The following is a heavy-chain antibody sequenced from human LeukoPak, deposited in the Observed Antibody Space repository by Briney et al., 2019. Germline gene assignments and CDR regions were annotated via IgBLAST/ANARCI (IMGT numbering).Heavy chain of an antibody. Sequence: SETLSLTCTVSGGSISSGGYYGSWIRQPPGKGLEWIGYIYHSGSTYYNPSLKSRVTISVDRSKNQFSLRLNSVTAADTAVYFCARIYAGGSFFDYWGQGTLVTVSS. D-gene: IGHD3-10*01. CDR2: IYHSGST. CDR1: GGSISSGGYY. J-gene: IGHJ4*02. V-gene: IGHV4-30-2*01. CDR3: ARIYAGGSFFDY.